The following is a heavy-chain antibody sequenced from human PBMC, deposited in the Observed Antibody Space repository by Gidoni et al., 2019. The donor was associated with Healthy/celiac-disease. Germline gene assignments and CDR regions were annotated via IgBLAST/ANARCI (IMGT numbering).Heavy chain of an antibody. CDR1: GVTFDDYA. J-gene: IGHJ4*02. CDR3: AKDMYSSSSGVDY. CDR2: ISWNSGSI. Sequence: EVQLVESGGGLVQPGRSLRLSCAASGVTFDDYAMHWVRQAPGKGLEWVSGISWNSGSIGYADSVKGRFTISRDNAKNSLYLQMNSLRAEDTALYYCAKDMYSSSSGVDYWGQGTLVTVSS. D-gene: IGHD6-6*01. V-gene: IGHV3-9*01.